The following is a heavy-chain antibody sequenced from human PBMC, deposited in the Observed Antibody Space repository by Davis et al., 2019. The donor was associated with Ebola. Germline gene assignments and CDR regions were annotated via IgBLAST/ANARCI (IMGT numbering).Heavy chain of an antibody. D-gene: IGHD7-27*01. CDR2: IYTGDSDT. J-gene: IGHJ3*02. CDR1: GNSFSSHW. CDR3: ASLRRTITGMDDAFDI. V-gene: IGHV5-51*01. Sequence: GESLKISCKDSGNSFSSHWIGWVRQMPGKGLEWMGIIYTGDSDTRYSPAFRGQATISADKSFKTAFLQWSSLKASDTAMYYCASLRRTITGMDDAFDIWGQGTMVTVSS.